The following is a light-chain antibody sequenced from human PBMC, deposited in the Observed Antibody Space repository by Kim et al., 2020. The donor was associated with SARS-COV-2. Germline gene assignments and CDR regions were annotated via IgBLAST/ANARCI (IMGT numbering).Light chain of an antibody. CDR1: NIGSKN. Sequence: APGRGGKIPCVGNNIGSKNVQWYQQKAGQAPVLVISHDSDRPSEIPDRFSGSNSGNTATLTISRVAAGDEADYYCQVWDGSTDHYVFGTGTKVTVL. V-gene: IGLV3-21*04. CDR2: HDS. J-gene: IGLJ1*01. CDR3: QVWDGSTDHYV.